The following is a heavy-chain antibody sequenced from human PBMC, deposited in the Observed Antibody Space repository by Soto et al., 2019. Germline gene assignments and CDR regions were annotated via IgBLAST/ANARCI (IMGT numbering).Heavy chain of an antibody. D-gene: IGHD6-19*01. CDR1: GGTFSSYT. Sequence: QVQLVQSGAEVKKPGSSVKVSCKASGGTFSSYTISWVRQAPGQGLEWMGRIIPILGIANYAQKFQGRVTITADKSTSTDYMELSSLRSEDTAVYYCAIAVAGPHGMDVWGQGTTVTVSS. CDR2: IIPILGIA. J-gene: IGHJ6*02. V-gene: IGHV1-69*02. CDR3: AIAVAGPHGMDV.